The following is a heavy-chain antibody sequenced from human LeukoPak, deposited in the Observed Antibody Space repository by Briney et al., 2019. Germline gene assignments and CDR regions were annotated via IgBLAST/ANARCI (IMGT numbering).Heavy chain of an antibody. Sequence: PGGSLRLSCAASGFTFSAYGMHWVRQAPGKGLEGVAFIWHDGTNTFYADSVKGRFTISRDNSKNTVYLEMNSLRAEDTAVYYCARDGTGTTLVRGVMGNFAYWGQGTLVTVSS. CDR3: ARDGTGTTLVRGVMGNFAY. CDR1: GFTFSAYG. D-gene: IGHD3-10*01. J-gene: IGHJ4*02. V-gene: IGHV3-33*01. CDR2: IWHDGTNT.